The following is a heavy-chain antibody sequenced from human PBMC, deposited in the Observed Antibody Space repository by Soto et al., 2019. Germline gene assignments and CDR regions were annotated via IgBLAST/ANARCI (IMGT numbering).Heavy chain of an antibody. Sequence: QVHLVQSGAEVKKPGASVKVSCKASGYTFTSHAMHWVRQAPGQRLEWMGWINPGNGNTEYSQKFQDRVTITRDTSANTAYMDLSSLRSEHTAIYYCARDRYASGDFDYWGQGTPVTVSS. J-gene: IGHJ4*02. CDR2: INPGNGNT. CDR1: GYTFTSHA. D-gene: IGHD6-19*01. V-gene: IGHV1-3*01. CDR3: ARDRYASGDFDY.